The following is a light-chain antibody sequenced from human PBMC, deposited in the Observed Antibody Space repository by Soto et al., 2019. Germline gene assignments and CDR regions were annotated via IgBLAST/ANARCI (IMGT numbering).Light chain of an antibody. CDR3: SSYTTSSSYV. J-gene: IGLJ1*01. Sequence: QSALTQPASVSGSPGQSITSSCTGTSSDFGTYNYVSWYQQHPGKAPKLMIYEVSNRPSGVSNRFSGFKSGNTASLTISGLQAEDEADYYCSSYTTSSSYVFGTGTKLTVL. CDR2: EVS. V-gene: IGLV2-14*01. CDR1: SSDFGTYNY.